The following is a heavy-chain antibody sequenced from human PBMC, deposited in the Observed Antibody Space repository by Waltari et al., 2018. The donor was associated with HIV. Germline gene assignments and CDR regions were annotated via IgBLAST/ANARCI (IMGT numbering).Heavy chain of an antibody. J-gene: IGHJ4*02. CDR3: ARGLSLGDRYRIDYFHY. CDR1: GFLFSRYW. D-gene: IGHD4-17*01. Sequence: EVQLVASGGGLVQPGGYLSLSCAASGFLFSRYWMLWVRQAPGKGLVWVSRINSDGSNTDYADSVSGRITISRDNAKNTLYLEMNSLRAEDTAVYYCARGLSLGDRYRIDYFHYWGQGALVTVSS. CDR2: INSDGSNT. V-gene: IGHV3-74*01.